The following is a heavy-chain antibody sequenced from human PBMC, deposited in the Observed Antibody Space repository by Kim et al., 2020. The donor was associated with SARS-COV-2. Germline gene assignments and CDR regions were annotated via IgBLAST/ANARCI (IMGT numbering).Heavy chain of an antibody. D-gene: IGHD3-10*01. CDR3: ARASQYYYGSGSYYAYYYYYYMDV. CDR1: GYTFTSYD. V-gene: IGHV1-8*01. J-gene: IGHJ6*03. CDR2: MNPNSGNT. Sequence: ASVKVSCKASGYTFTSYDINWVRQATGQGLEWMGWMNPNSGNTGYAQKFQGRVTMTRNTSISTAYMELSSLRSEDTAVYYCARASQYYYGSGSYYAYYYYYYMDVWGKGTTVTVSS.